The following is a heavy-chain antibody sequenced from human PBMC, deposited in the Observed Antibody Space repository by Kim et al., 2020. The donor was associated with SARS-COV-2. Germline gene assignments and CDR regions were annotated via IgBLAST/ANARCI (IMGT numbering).Heavy chain of an antibody. V-gene: IGHV6-1*01. Sequence: YAVSVKSRITINPDTSKNQFSLQLNSVTPEVTAVYYCATSYSSSDAFDIWGQGTMVTVSS. D-gene: IGHD6-6*01. J-gene: IGHJ3*02. CDR3: ATSYSSSDAFDI.